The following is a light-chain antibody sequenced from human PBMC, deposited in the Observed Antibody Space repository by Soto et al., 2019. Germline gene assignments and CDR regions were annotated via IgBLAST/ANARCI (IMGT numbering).Light chain of an antibody. CDR1: SSKIGSST. CDR2: SND. CDR3: AAWDDGLNDYV. J-gene: IGLJ1*01. Sequence: QSVLTQPPSASGTPGQRVTISCSGSSSKIGSSTINWYQLLPGTAPKLLIYSNDQRPSVVPARFSGSKSGTSASLAISGLQSEDEAEYYCAAWDDGLNDYVFGTGTKVTV. V-gene: IGLV1-44*01.